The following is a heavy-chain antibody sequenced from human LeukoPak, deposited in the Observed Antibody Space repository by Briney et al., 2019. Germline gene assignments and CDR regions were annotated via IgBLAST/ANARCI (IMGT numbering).Heavy chain of an antibody. J-gene: IGHJ6*03. V-gene: IGHV3-74*01. D-gene: IGHD2-2*01. Sequence: GGSLRLSCAASGFTFSNYWMHWVRQAPGKGLVWVSRINSDGINTSYADSVKGRFTISRDNAKNSLYLQMNSLRAEDTAVYHCARDHLLEDRDYYYYYYMDVWGKGTTVTVSS. CDR3: ARDHLLEDRDYYYYYYMDV. CDR2: INSDGINT. CDR1: GFTFSNYW.